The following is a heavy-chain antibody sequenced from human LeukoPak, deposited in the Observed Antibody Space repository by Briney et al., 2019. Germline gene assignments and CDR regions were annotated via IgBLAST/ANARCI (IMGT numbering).Heavy chain of an antibody. CDR2: IYDSGST. J-gene: IGHJ5*02. D-gene: IGHD2-8*01. CDR3: ARGFCTNGVCP. V-gene: IGHV4-39*01. Sequence: PSETLSLTCTVSGGSIRSSYYYWGWIRQPPGKGLEWIGSIYDSGSTYYNPSLKSRVTISVDTSKNQFSLKLNSVTAADTAVYYCARGFCTNGVCPWGQGTLVTVSS. CDR1: GGSIRSSYYY.